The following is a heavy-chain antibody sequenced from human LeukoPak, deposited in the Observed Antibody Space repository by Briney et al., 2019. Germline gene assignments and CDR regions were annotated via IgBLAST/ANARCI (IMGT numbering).Heavy chain of an antibody. J-gene: IGHJ5*02. Sequence: ASVKVSCKASGYTFTSYDINWVRQATGQGLEWMGWMNPKSGNTGYAQKFQGRVTMTRNTSISTAYMELSSLRSEDTAVYYCARAPRKTCSSTSCSRGGWFDPWGQGTLVTVSS. CDR1: GYTFTSYD. CDR2: MNPKSGNT. V-gene: IGHV1-8*01. CDR3: ARAPRKTCSSTSCSRGGWFDP. D-gene: IGHD2-2*01.